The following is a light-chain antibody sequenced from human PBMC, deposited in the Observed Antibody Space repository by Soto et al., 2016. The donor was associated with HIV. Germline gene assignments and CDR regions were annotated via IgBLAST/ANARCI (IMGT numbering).Light chain of an antibody. J-gene: IGKJ1*01. CDR3: QQYYGTPMDT. CDR1: QGISNS. CDR2: AAS. Sequence: DIQMTQSPSSLSASVGDRVTITCRASQGISNSLAWYQQKPGKAPKLLLYAASRLESGVPSRFSGSGSGTDYTLTISSLQPEDFATYYCQQYYGTPMDTFGQGTKVEIK. V-gene: IGKV1-NL1*01.